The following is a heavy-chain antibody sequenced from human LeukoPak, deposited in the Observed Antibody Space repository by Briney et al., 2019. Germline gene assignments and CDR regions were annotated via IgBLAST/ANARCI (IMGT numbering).Heavy chain of an antibody. D-gene: IGHD1-26*01. J-gene: IGHJ4*02. Sequence: PGGSLRLSCAASGFTFSSYSMNWVRQAPGKGLEWVSSISSSSSYIYYADSVKGRFTISRDNAKSSLYLQMNSLRAEDTAVYYCARDGSMMGATYWGQGTLVTVSS. CDR1: GFTFSSYS. CDR2: ISSSSSYI. CDR3: ARDGSMMGATY. V-gene: IGHV3-21*01.